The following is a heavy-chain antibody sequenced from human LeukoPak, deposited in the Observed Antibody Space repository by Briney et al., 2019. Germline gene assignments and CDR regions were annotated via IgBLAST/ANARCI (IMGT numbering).Heavy chain of an antibody. J-gene: IGHJ4*02. V-gene: IGHV1-18*01. CDR2: ISIYNSNT. CDR1: GYTFTIYG. D-gene: IGHD3-10*01. Sequence: ASGKVSCKASGYTFTIYGICWVRHAPGQGQGWMGWISIYNSNTNYAQKLQGRVTMTTDTATTTASMELKSQRSDDTARDYYAFYVVRGGFDYWGQGTLVTVSS. CDR3: AFYVVRGGFDY.